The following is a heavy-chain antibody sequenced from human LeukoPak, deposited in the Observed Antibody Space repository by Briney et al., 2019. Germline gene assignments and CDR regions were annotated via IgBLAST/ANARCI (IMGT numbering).Heavy chain of an antibody. Sequence: PSGSLRLSCVASGFTFSDYWMSWVRQTPGKGLEWVANINKGGSDIYYADSAKGRFTISRDSAKNSLYLQMNSLRDGDTAIYYCARDGSYFDYWGQGTLVIVSS. CDR3: ARDGSYFDY. CDR2: INKGGSDI. J-gene: IGHJ4*02. D-gene: IGHD2-15*01. CDR1: GFTFSDYW. V-gene: IGHV3-7*01.